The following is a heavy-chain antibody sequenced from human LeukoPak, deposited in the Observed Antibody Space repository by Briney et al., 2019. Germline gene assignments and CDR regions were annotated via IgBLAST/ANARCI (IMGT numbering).Heavy chain of an antibody. CDR2: IYYSGST. D-gene: IGHD3-10*01. CDR3: ARKNSYYYGSGTNWFDP. Sequence: SETLSLTCTVSGGSISSYYWSWIRQPPGKGLEWIGYIYYSGSTNYNPSLKSRVTISVDTSKNQFSLKLSSVTAADTAVYYCARKNSYYYGSGTNWFDPWDQGTLVTVPS. CDR1: GGSISSYY. V-gene: IGHV4-59*01. J-gene: IGHJ5*02.